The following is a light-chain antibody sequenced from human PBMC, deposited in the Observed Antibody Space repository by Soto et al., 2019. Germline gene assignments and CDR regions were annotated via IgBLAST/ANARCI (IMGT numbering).Light chain of an antibody. CDR2: VPS. CDR3: QQHGSSPPSWT. CDR1: RRFNTTY. J-gene: IGKJ1*01. V-gene: IGKV3-20*01. Sequence: TVLTQSPGTLSLSPGERATLFSRAGRRFNTTYLACYQQKPGQAPRLLIYVPSSRPTGSPDRFIGSGSGTAFTLTISRLEPEDFAVYYCQQHGSSPPSWTFGQGTKVELK.